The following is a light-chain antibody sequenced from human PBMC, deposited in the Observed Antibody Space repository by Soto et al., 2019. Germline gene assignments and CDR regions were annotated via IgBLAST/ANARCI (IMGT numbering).Light chain of an antibody. Sequence: QSALTQPASVSGSPGQSITISCTGISGDIGAYNYVSWYQQHPGKAPKLMVSEVSIRPSGVSNRFSGSKSGNTASLTISGLQTEDEAVYYCSSYISSSYVFGTGTKLTVL. CDR1: SGDIGAYNY. V-gene: IGLV2-14*01. J-gene: IGLJ1*01. CDR3: SSYISSSYV. CDR2: EVS.